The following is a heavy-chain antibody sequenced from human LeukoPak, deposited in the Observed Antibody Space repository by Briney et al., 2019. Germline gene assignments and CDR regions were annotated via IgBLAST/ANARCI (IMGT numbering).Heavy chain of an antibody. CDR2: IHTDGTT. CDR3: ARWGFDY. CDR1: GFTVSNNY. V-gene: IGHV3-53*01. D-gene: IGHD3-16*01. Sequence: GGSLRLSCAASGFTVSNNYMTWVRQAPGKGLQWVSVIHTDGTTYYADSVKGRFTISRDNSENTVFLQMNSLRAEDTAVYYCARWGFDYWGQGTLVTVSS. J-gene: IGHJ4*02.